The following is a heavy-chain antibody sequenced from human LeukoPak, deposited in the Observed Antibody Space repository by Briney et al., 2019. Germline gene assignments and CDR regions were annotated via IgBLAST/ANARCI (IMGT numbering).Heavy chain of an antibody. V-gene: IGHV4-34*01. D-gene: IGHD6-13*01. CDR3: ARGKKQQLTYYYYGMDV. Sequence: PSETLSLTCAVYGGSFSGYYWSWIRQPPGKGLEWIGEIKHSGSTNYNPPLKSRVTISVDTSKNQFSLKLSSVTAADTAVYYCARGKKQQLTYYYYGMDVWGKGTTVTVSS. CDR2: IKHSGST. CDR1: GGSFSGYY. J-gene: IGHJ6*04.